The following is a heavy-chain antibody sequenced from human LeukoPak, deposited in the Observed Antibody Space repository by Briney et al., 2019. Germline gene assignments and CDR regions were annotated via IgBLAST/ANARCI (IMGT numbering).Heavy chain of an antibody. CDR2: ISYDGSNK. J-gene: IGHJ4*02. D-gene: IGHD4-11*01. CDR1: GFTFSSYG. CDR3: AKDLGTTRRGATPDGY. Sequence: GRSLRLSCAASGFTFSSYGMHWVRQAPGKGLEWVAVISYDGSNKYYADSVKGRFTISRDNSKNTLYLQMNSLRAEDTAVYYCAKDLGTTRRGATPDGYWGQGTLVTVSS. V-gene: IGHV3-30*18.